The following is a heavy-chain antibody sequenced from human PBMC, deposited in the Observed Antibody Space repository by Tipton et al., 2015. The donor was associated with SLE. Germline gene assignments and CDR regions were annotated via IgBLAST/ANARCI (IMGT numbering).Heavy chain of an antibody. J-gene: IGHJ4*02. Sequence: GSLRLSCSASGFTFSSYAMHWVRQAPGKGLEYVSAISSNGGSTYYADSVKGRFTISRDNSKNTLYLQMNSLRAEDTAVYYCARGSIAYSYFDYWGQGTLVTVSS. CDR1: GFTFSSYA. V-gene: IGHV3-64*04. CDR3: ARGSIAYSYFDY. CDR2: ISSNGGST. D-gene: IGHD6-6*01.